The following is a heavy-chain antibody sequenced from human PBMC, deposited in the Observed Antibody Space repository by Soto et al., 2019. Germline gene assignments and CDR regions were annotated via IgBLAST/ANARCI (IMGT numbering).Heavy chain of an antibody. CDR2: IKSKTDGGTT. J-gene: IGHJ4*02. D-gene: IGHD3-22*01. CDR3: TTGQVTSSDSSVALPFDY. Sequence: GGSLRLSCAAFGFTFSNAWMSWVRQAPGKGLEWVGRIKSKTDGGTTDYAAPVKGRFTISRDDSKNTLYLQMNSLKTEDTAVYYCTTGQVTSSDSSVALPFDYWGQGILVTV. V-gene: IGHV3-15*01. CDR1: GFTFSNAW.